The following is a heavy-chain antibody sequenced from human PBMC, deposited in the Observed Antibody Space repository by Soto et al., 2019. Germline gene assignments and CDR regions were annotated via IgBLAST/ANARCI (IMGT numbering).Heavy chain of an antibody. D-gene: IGHD2-21*02. Sequence: SETLSLTCAVSGGSISSSNWWSWVRQPPGKGLEWIGEIYHSGSTNYNPSLKSRVTISVDKSKNQFSLKLSSVTAADTAIYYCARWGDTAGISLPAFDVWGQGAMVT. J-gene: IGHJ3*01. CDR2: IYHSGST. CDR3: ARWGDTAGISLPAFDV. CDR1: GGSISSSNW. V-gene: IGHV4-4*02.